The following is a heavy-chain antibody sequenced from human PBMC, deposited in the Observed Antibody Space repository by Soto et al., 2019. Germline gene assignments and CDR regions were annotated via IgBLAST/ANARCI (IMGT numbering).Heavy chain of an antibody. CDR1: GFTFSSYS. V-gene: IGHV3-21*01. CDR3: ARVGGVGSGSYYSPYYYYMDV. D-gene: IGHD3-10*01. Sequence: GGSLRLSCAASGFTFSSYSMNWVRQAPGKGLEWVSSISSSSSYIYYADSVKGRFTISRDNAKNSLYLQMNSLRAEDTAVYYCARVGGVGSGSYYSPYYYYMDVWGKGTTVTVSS. CDR2: ISSSSSYI. J-gene: IGHJ6*03.